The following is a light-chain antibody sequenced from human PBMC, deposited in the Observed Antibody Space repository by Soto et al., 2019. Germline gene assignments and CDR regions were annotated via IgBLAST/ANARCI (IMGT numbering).Light chain of an antibody. V-gene: IGKV3-11*01. J-gene: IGKJ1*01. CDR2: DAS. CDR1: QSVSSY. CDR3: QQRSNWRWT. Sequence: EIVLTQSPATLSLYPGERATLSCRASQSVSSYLAWYQQKPGQAPRLLIYDASNRATGIPARFSGSGSGTDCTLTISSLEPEDFAGYDCQQRSNWRWTFGQWTKVEIK.